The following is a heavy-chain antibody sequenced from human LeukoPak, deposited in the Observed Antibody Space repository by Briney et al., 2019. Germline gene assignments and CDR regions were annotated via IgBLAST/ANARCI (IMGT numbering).Heavy chain of an antibody. V-gene: IGHV1-18*01. CDR1: GYTFTTYG. CDR3: ARGGLGYSGYASDY. D-gene: IGHD5-12*01. Sequence: ASVKVSCKASGYTFTTYGINWVRQAPGQGLEWMGWTSTYNGNTNYAQNIQGRVTMTTDTSTTTAYMELRSLRSDDTAVYYCARGGLGYSGYASDYWGQGTLVTVSS. J-gene: IGHJ4*02. CDR2: TSTYNGNT.